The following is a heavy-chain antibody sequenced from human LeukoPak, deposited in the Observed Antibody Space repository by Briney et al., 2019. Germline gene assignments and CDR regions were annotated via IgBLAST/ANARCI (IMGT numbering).Heavy chain of an antibody. CDR3: AKVDTYYYDSSGYYTY. D-gene: IGHD3-22*01. J-gene: IGHJ4*02. CDR1: RFTFSSYA. CDR2: ISGSGGST. Sequence: GGSLRLSCAASRFTFSSYAMSWVRQAPGKGLEWVSAISGSGGSTYYADSVKGRFTISRDNSKNTLYLQMNSLRAEDTAVYYCAKVDTYYYDSSGYYTYWGQGTLVTVSS. V-gene: IGHV3-23*01.